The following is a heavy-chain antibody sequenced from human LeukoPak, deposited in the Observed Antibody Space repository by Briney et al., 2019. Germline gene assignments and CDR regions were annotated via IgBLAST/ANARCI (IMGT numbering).Heavy chain of an antibody. Sequence: GGSLRLSCAASGFTFSSYSMNWVRQAPGKGLEWVSYISSSGSTIYYADSVKGRFTISRDNAKNSLYLQMDSLRAEDTAVYYCARSSVAGRYFDYWGQGTLVTVSS. CDR2: ISSSGSTI. V-gene: IGHV3-48*04. CDR1: GFTFSSYS. D-gene: IGHD6-19*01. CDR3: ARSSVAGRYFDY. J-gene: IGHJ4*02.